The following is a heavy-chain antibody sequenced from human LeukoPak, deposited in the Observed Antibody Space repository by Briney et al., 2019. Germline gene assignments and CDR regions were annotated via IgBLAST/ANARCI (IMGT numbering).Heavy chain of an antibody. CDR2: IKQDGSEK. J-gene: IGHJ4*02. D-gene: IGHD2-2*01. CDR1: GFTLSSYW. V-gene: IGHV3-7*03. CDR3: AKAVTGSS. Sequence: GGSLRLSCAASGFTLSSYWMSWVRQAPGKGLEWVANIKQDGSEKYYVDSVKGRFTISRDNAKNPLYLQMNSLRAEDTAVYYCAKAVTGSSWGQGTLVTVSS.